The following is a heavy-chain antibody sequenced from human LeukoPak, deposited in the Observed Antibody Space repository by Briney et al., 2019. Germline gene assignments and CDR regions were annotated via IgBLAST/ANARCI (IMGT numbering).Heavy chain of an antibody. D-gene: IGHD6-19*01. Sequence: GGSLRLSCAASGFTFRSYAMHWVRQAPGKGLEWVAVISDDGSRQHYADFLEGRFTISRDNSKSTVSLQMSSLASEDTAVYFCVREQPGDGWSGFDYWVQGTLVTVSS. V-gene: IGHV3-30*15. J-gene: IGHJ4*02. CDR2: ISDDGSRQ. CDR1: GFTFRSYA. CDR3: VREQPGDGWSGFDY.